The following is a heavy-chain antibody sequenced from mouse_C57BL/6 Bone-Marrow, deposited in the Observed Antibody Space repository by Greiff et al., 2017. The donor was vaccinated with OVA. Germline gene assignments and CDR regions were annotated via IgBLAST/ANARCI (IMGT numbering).Heavy chain of an antibody. J-gene: IGHJ3*01. D-gene: IGHD2-1*01. CDR2: ISSGSSTI. Sequence: DVHLVESGGGLVKPGGSLKLSCAASGFTFSDYGMHWVRQAPEKGLEWVAYISSGSSTIYYADTVKGRFTISRDNAKNTLFLQMTSLRSEDTAMYYCARKPYGNYDAYWGQGTLVTVSA. CDR3: ARKPYGNYDAY. V-gene: IGHV5-17*01. CDR1: GFTFSDYG.